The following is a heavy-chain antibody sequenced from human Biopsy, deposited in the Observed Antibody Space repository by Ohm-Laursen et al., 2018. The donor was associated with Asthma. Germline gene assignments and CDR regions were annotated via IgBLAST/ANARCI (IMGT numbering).Heavy chain of an antibody. J-gene: IGHJ5*02. D-gene: IGHD1-14*01. CDR2: IATSSGNP. CDR3: VRDQAHRDNWFDP. V-gene: IGHV7-4-1*02. CDR1: GYTFTSYA. Sequence: SVKVSCNASGYTFTSYAINWLRQAPGQGLEWMGWIATSSGNPTYAQGFTPGRFVFSLDTSVTTAYLQITNLEPGDTAVYYCVRDQAHRDNWFDPWGQGTPVTVSS.